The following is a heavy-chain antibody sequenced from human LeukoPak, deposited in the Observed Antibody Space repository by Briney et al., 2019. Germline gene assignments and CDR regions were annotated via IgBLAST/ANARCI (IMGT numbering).Heavy chain of an antibody. D-gene: IGHD1-26*01. CDR1: GFTFSSHW. CDR3: ARDNRWSSDY. V-gene: IGHV3-7*01. J-gene: IGHJ4*02. CDR2: MKRDGSEK. Sequence: PGGSLRPSCEASGFTFSSHWMRWARQAPGKGLEWVADMKRDGSEKNYVDSVKGRFSISRDNAKNSVYLQMNSLRDDDTAVYYCARDNRWSSDYWGQGSLVTVAS.